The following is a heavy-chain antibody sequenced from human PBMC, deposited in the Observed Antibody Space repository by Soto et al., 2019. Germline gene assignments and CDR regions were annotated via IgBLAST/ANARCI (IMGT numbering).Heavy chain of an antibody. CDR1: GFTFSSYG. Sequence: GGSLRLSCAASGFTFSSYGMHWVRQAPGKGLEWVAVIWYDGSNKYYADSVKGRFTVSRDNAKNSLYLQMNSLRAEDTAVYYCARAPRGDYGMDVWGQGTTVTVSS. CDR2: IWYDGSNK. J-gene: IGHJ6*02. CDR3: ARAPRGDYGMDV. V-gene: IGHV3-33*01.